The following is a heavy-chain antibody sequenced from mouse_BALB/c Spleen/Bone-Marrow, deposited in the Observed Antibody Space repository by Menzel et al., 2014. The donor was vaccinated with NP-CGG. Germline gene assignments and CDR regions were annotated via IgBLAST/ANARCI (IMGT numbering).Heavy chain of an antibody. CDR1: GYTFTDYA. Sequence: VKLMESGPELVRPGVSVKISCKGSGYTFTDYAMHWVKPSHAKSLEWIGVISTYSGNTNYNQKFKGKATMTVDKSSSTAYMELARLTSEDSAIYYCARGIYYDSTWFAYWGQGTLVTVSA. V-gene: IGHV1-67*01. J-gene: IGHJ3*01. CDR2: ISTYSGNT. D-gene: IGHD2-4*01. CDR3: ARGIYYDSTWFAY.